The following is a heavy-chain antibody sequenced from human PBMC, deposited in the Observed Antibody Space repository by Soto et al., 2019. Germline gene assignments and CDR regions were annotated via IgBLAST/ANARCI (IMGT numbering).Heavy chain of an antibody. CDR3: TTDSSSWACYYYYGMDV. CDR2: IYSGGTA. D-gene: IGHD2-2*01. Sequence: GGSLRLSCKASGFSVTDDYVSWVRQAPGKGLEWVSVIYSGGTAFFAESVKGRFTISRDSAQNTVYLQMNSLKTEDTAVYYCTTDSSSWACYYYYGMDVWGQGTTVTVSS. J-gene: IGHJ6*02. CDR1: GFSVTDDY. V-gene: IGHV3-53*01.